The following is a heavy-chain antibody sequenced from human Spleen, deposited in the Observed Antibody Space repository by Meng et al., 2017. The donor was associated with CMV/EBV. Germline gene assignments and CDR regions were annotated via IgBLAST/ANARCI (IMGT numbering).Heavy chain of an antibody. J-gene: IGHJ4*02. CDR3: ARSGRYYGSGSYSDY. Sequence: GESLKISCAASGFTFSSHWMTWVRQAPGKGLEWVANINQDGSQKNYVDSVKGRFTISRDNAKNSLFLQMNSLRAEDTAVYYCARSGRYYGSGSYSDYWGQGTLVTVSS. CDR1: GFTFSSHW. D-gene: IGHD3-10*01. CDR2: INQDGSQK. V-gene: IGHV3-7*01.